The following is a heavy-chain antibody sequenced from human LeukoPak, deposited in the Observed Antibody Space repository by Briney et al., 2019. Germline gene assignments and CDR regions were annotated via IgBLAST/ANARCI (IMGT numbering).Heavy chain of an antibody. CDR1: GFTFSSYA. CDR2: ISYDGSSK. CDR3: VKEFGGYSYGAYFDY. V-gene: IGHV3-30*04. J-gene: IGHJ4*02. Sequence: QAGGSLRLSCAASGFTFSSYAMHWVRQAPGKGLEWGAVISYDGSSKFYEDSVKGRFTISRDNSKNTLYLQMNSLRVEDTAVYYCVKEFGGYSYGAYFDYWGQGTLVTVSS. D-gene: IGHD5-18*01.